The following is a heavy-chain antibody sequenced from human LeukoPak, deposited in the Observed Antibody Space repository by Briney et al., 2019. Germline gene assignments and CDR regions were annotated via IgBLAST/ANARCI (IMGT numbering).Heavy chain of an antibody. J-gene: IGHJ4*02. CDR1: GFKFSDHY. CDR2: SRNKASSYTT. Sequence: GGSLRLSCAASGFKFSDHYIDWVRQAPGKGLEWVGRSRNKASSYTTEYAASVEGRFTISRDVSESSLYLQMNSLRTEDTAVYYCARLSSSGGVDYWGQGTLVTVSS. CDR3: ARLSSSGGVDY. V-gene: IGHV3-72*01. D-gene: IGHD6-6*01.